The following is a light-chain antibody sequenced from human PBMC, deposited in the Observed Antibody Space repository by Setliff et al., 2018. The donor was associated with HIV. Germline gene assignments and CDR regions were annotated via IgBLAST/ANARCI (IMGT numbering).Light chain of an antibody. J-gene: IGLJ2*01. CDR1: SNDVGRYKY. CDR2: EVT. CDR3: CTYAGTSSLI. Sequence: QSALTQPRSVSGSPGQSVTISCTGSSNDVGRYKYVSWYQQRPGKAPKTMIYEVTKRPSGVPDRFSGSRSGNTASLTISGLQAEDEADYYCCTYAGTSSLIFGGGTKVTVL. V-gene: IGLV2-11*01.